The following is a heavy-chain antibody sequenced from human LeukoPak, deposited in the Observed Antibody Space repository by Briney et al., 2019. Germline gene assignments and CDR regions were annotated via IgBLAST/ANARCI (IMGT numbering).Heavy chain of an antibody. V-gene: IGHV3-15*07. D-gene: IGHD3-22*01. CDR1: GFIFSNYG. CDR2: IKSKTDGGTT. J-gene: IGHJ4*02. CDR3: TTKPDSSGENYFDY. Sequence: PGGSLRLSCAASGFIFSNYGMNWVRQAPGKGLEWVGRIKSKTDGGTTDYAAPVKGRFTISRDDSKNTLYLQMNSLKTEDTAVYYCTTKPDSSGENYFDYWGQGTLVTVSS.